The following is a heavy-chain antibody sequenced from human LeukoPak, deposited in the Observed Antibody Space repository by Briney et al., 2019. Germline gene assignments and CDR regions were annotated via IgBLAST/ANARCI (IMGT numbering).Heavy chain of an antibody. CDR2: IYHSGST. J-gene: IGHJ4*02. CDR1: GYSISSGYY. V-gene: IGHV4-38-2*01. Sequence: PSETLSLTCAVSGYSISSGYYWGWIRQPPGKGLEWIGSIYHSGSTYYSPSLKSRVTISVDTSKNQFSLKLSSVTAADTAVYYCARRRGDSSSYYSLDYWGQGTLVTVSS. CDR3: ARRRGDSSSYYSLDY. D-gene: IGHD3-22*01.